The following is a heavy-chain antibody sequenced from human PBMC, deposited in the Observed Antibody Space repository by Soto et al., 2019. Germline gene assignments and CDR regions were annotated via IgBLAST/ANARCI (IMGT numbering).Heavy chain of an antibody. J-gene: IGHJ5*02. Sequence: SATLSLTCTVSGGSISSYYWSWIRQPPGKGVEWIGYIYYSGSTNYNPSLKSRVTISVDTSKNRFSLKLSSVTAADTAVYYCAREGYSSSWYLTGGGFDPWGQGTLVTVSS. CDR1: GGSISSYY. CDR2: IYYSGST. CDR3: AREGYSSSWYLTGGGFDP. D-gene: IGHD6-13*01. V-gene: IGHV4-59*01.